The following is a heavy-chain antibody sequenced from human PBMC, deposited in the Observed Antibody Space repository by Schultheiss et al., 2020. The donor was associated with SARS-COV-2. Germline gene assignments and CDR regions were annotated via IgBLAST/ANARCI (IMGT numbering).Heavy chain of an antibody. J-gene: IGHJ4*02. V-gene: IGHV3-9*03. CDR3: ARGRDGYNYFDY. Sequence: LRLSCAASGFTFDDYAMHWVRQAPGKGLEWVSGISWNSGSIGYADSVKGRFTISRDNAKNSLYLQMNSLRAEDMALYYCARGRDGYNYFDYWGQGTLVTVSS. CDR2: ISWNSGSI. D-gene: IGHD5-24*01. CDR1: GFTFDDYA.